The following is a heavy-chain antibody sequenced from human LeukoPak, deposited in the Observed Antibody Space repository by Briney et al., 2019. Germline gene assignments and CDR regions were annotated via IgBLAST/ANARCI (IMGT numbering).Heavy chain of an antibody. CDR1: GFTFSSYS. D-gene: IGHD3-22*01. CDR2: ISGSGVST. CDR3: AKDRSYYDSSGYIYYFDY. Sequence: GGSLRLSCAASGFTFSSYSMNWVRQAPGKGLEWVSGISGSGVSTYYADSVKGRFTISRDNSKNTLYLQMNSLRAKDTAVYYCAKDRSYYDSSGYIYYFDYWGQGTLVTVSS. V-gene: IGHV3-23*01. J-gene: IGHJ4*02.